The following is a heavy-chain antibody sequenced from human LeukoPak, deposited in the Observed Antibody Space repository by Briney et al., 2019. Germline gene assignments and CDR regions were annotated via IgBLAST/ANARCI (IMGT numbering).Heavy chain of an antibody. CDR1: GFTFSSYG. J-gene: IGHJ3*02. CDR3: ARDCSLSAFDI. Sequence: GGCLRLSCAASGFTFSSYGMHWVRQAPGKGLEWVAVILLDRNNEFYGDSVEGRFTISRDNSKNTLYLQMNSQRGEDTAVYYCARDCSLSAFDIWGQGTMVSVST. CDR2: ILLDRNNE. V-gene: IGHV3-30*03. D-gene: IGHD2-15*01.